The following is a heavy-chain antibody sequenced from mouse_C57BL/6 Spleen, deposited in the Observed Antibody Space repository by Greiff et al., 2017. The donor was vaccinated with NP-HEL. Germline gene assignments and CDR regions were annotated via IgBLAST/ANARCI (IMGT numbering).Heavy chain of an antibody. Sequence: QVQLQQPGAELVKPGASVQMSCKASGSTFTSSWITWVKQRPGQGLEWIGDIYPGSGSTNYNEKFKRKATLTVDTSSSTAYMQLSSLTSEDSAVYYCARRDGYFYYLDYWGQGTTLTVSS. V-gene: IGHV1-55*01. CDR2: IYPGSGST. J-gene: IGHJ2*01. D-gene: IGHD2-3*01. CDR1: GSTFTSSW. CDR3: ARRDGYFYYLDY.